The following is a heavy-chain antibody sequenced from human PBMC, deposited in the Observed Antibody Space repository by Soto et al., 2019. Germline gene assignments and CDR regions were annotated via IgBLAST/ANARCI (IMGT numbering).Heavy chain of an antibody. CDR1: GFTFSDYY. J-gene: IGHJ6*02. CDR3: ARDCSSTSCSIFHQGYYYGMDV. D-gene: IGHD2-2*01. CDR2: ISSSGSTI. V-gene: IGHV3-11*01. Sequence: QVQLVESGGGLVKPGGSLRLSCAASGFTFSDYYMSWIRQAPGKGLEWVSYISSSGSTIYYADSVKGRFTISRDNAKNSLYLQMNSLRAEDTAVYYCARDCSSTSCSIFHQGYYYGMDVCGQGTTVTVSS.